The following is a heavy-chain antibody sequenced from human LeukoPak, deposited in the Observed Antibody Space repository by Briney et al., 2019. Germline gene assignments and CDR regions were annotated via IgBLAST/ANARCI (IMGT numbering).Heavy chain of an antibody. CDR2: ISSSGSTI. CDR1: GFTVSSNY. J-gene: IGHJ4*02. CDR3: ARDNYDSSGPYYFDY. Sequence: GGSLRLSCAASGFTVSSNYMNWVRQSPGKGLEWVSYISSSGSTIYYADSVKGRFTISRDNARNSLYLQMNSLRAEDTAVYYCARDNYDSSGPYYFDYWGQGTLVTVSS. V-gene: IGHV3-48*03. D-gene: IGHD3-22*01.